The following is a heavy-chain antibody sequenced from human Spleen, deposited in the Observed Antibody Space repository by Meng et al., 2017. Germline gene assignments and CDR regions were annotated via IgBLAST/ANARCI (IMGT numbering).Heavy chain of an antibody. CDR3: MTTWY. J-gene: IGHJ1*01. CDR1: GFTFSSAW. V-gene: IGHV3-15*01. Sequence: GESLKISCAASGFTFSSAWMTWVRQAPGKGLEWVGRIKTKTEGGTTDYAAPVKGRFTISRDDSKNTVYLQVNSLQIEDTAVYYCMTTWYWGQGTLVTVSS. CDR2: IKTKTEGGTT. D-gene: IGHD1-14*01.